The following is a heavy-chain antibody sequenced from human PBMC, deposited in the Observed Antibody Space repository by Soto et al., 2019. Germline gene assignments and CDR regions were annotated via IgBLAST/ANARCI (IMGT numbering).Heavy chain of an antibody. J-gene: IGHJ4*02. Sequence: PSETLSLTCIVSDASISSYHWSWIRQPAGKGLEWIGRIYTSGSTNYNPSLKSRVTMSVDTSKNQFSLKLSSVTAADTAVYYCASSVTGYVDYWGQGTLVTVSS. CDR1: DASISSYH. V-gene: IGHV4-4*07. CDR3: ASSVTGYVDY. CDR2: IYTSGST. D-gene: IGHD3-9*01.